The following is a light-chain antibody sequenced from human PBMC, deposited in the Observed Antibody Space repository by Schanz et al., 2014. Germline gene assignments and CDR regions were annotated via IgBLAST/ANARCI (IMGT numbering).Light chain of an antibody. CDR2: DAS. J-gene: IGKJ5*01. CDR1: QSVSSSY. V-gene: IGKV3-20*01. CDR3: QQYGTSPGVT. Sequence: EIVLTQSPGTLSLSPGERATLSCRASQSVSSSYLAWYQQKPGQAPRLLIYDASSRATGIPDRFSGSGSGTDFTLTISRPEPEDFAVYYCQQYGTSPGVTFGQGTRLEIK.